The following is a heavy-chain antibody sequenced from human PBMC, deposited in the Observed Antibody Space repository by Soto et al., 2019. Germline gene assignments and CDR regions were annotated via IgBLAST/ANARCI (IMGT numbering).Heavy chain of an antibody. V-gene: IGHV1-18*01. J-gene: IGHJ5*02. CDR3: ARGRITIFGVVMLHWFDP. CDR2: ISAYNGNT. Sequence: GASVKVSCKASGYTFTSKGISWVRQAPGQGIEWMGWISAYNGNTNYAQKLQGRVTMTTDTSTSTAYMELRSLRSDDTAVYYCARGRITIFGVVMLHWFDPWGQGTLVTVSS. D-gene: IGHD3-3*01. CDR1: GYTFTSKG.